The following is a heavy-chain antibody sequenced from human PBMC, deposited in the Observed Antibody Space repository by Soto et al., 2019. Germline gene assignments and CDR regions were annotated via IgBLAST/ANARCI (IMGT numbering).Heavy chain of an antibody. CDR2: IYYSGST. Sequence: SETLSLTCTVSGSPVLSGSYYWIWISQPPGKGLEWIGYIYYSGSTNYNPSLKSRVTISVDTSKNQFSLKLSSVTAADTAVYYCAREYRRPYRSGVPPWGQGPLVTVS. J-gene: IGHJ5*02. D-gene: IGHD3-10*01. V-gene: IGHV4-61*01. CDR1: GSPVLSGSYY. CDR3: AREYRRPYRSGVPP.